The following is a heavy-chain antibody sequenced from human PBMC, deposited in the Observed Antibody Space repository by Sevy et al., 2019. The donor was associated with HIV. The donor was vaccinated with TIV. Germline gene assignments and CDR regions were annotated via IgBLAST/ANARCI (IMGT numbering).Heavy chain of an antibody. V-gene: IGHV3-23*01. CDR3: ATDITIFGVLTNPTYYYYGMDV. D-gene: IGHD3-3*01. J-gene: IGHJ6*02. CDR1: GFTFSSYA. CDR2: ISGSGGST. Sequence: GGSLRLSCAASGFTFSSYAMSWVLQAPGKGLEWVSAISGSGGSTYYADSVKGRFTISRDNSKNTLYLQMNSLRAEDTAVYYCATDITIFGVLTNPTYYYYGMDVWGQGTTVTVSS.